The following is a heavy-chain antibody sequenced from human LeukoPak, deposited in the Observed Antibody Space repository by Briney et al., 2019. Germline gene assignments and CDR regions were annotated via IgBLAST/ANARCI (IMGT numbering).Heavy chain of an antibody. J-gene: IGHJ6*03. CDR1: GFTFSNYA. Sequence: GGSLRLSCAASGFTFSNYAMNWVRQAPGKGLEWVSTTSGSGGSTYYADSVKGRFTISRDNSKNTLYVQMNSLRGEDTAIYYCAKANYYYYMDVWGKGTTDTVSS. CDR2: TSGSGGST. V-gene: IGHV3-23*01. CDR3: AKANYYYYMDV.